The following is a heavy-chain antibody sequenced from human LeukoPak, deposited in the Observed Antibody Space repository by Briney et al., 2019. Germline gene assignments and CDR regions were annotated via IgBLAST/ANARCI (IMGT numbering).Heavy chain of an antibody. J-gene: IGHJ4*02. V-gene: IGHV3-30*18. CDR2: ISYDGSNK. D-gene: IGHD3-10*02. Sequence: GGSLRLSCAASGFTFSSYGMHWVRQAPGKGLEWVAVISYDGSNKYYADSVEGRFTISRDNSKNTLYLQMNSLRAEDTAVYYCAKLDVRGHDYWGQGTLVTVSS. CDR1: GFTFSSYG. CDR3: AKLDVRGHDY.